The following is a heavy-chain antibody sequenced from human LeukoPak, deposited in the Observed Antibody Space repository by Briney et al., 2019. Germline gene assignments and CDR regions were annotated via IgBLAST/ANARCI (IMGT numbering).Heavy chain of an antibody. J-gene: IGHJ6*02. CDR1: GFSVGDKY. Sequence: GGSLRLSCAPSGFSVGDKYMAWVRQAPGKGLEWVSVIYSGTTTYYADSVKGGFTISRETPANTLYLQMNALRPDDTAVYDCARDMGLGYSTGYHNIIQGLDVWGQGTTVTVSS. CDR3: ARDMGLGYSTGYHNIIQGLDV. D-gene: IGHD5-18*01. V-gene: IGHV3-53*01. CDR2: IYSGTTT.